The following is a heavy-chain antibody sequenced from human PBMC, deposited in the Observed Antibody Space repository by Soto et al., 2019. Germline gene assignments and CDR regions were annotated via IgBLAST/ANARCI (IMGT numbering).Heavy chain of an antibody. CDR3: ARDAIVVVPAATRD. Sequence: PGGVLRLSCAASGFTFSTYGMNWVRQAPGKGLEWLSSISDSGHYIYYADSVKGRFTISRDNAKNSLYLQMNSLRAEDTAVYYCARDAIVVVPAATRDWGQGTMVTVSS. V-gene: IGHV3-21*01. J-gene: IGHJ3*01. D-gene: IGHD2-2*01. CDR2: ISDSGHYI. CDR1: GFTFSTYG.